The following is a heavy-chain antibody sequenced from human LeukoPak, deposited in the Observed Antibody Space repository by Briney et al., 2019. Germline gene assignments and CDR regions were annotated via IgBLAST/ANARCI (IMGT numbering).Heavy chain of an antibody. Sequence: GSLRLSCAASGFTFSSYSMNWVRQAPGKGLEWVSSISSSSSYIYYADSVKGRFTISRDNAKNPLYLQMNSLRAEDTAVYYCARGRTGIAAAGKRADDAFDIWGQGTMVTVSS. CDR2: ISSSSSYI. J-gene: IGHJ3*02. D-gene: IGHD6-13*01. V-gene: IGHV3-21*01. CDR1: GFTFSSYS. CDR3: ARGRTGIAAAGKRADDAFDI.